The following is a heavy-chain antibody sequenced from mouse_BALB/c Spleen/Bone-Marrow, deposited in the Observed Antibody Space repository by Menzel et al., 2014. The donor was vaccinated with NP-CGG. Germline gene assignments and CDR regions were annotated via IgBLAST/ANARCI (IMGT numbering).Heavy chain of an antibody. CDR3: TTGFAY. Sequence: DVKLVESGGGLVQPGGSMKLSCVASGFTFSNYWMNWVRQSPEKGLEWVAEIRLKSNNYATHYAESVKGRFTISRDDSKSSVYLQTNNLRAEDTGIYYCTTGFAYWGQGTLVTVSA. CDR1: GFTFSNYW. CDR2: IRLKSNNYAT. J-gene: IGHJ3*01. V-gene: IGHV6-6*02.